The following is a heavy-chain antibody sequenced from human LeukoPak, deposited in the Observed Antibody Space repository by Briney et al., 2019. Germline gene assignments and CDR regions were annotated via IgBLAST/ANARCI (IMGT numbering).Heavy chain of an antibody. CDR1: GGSISSSSYY. J-gene: IGHJ5*02. Sequence: PSETLSLTCTVSGGSISSSSYYWGWIRQPPGKGLEWIGSIYYSGSTYYNPSLKSRVTISVDTSKNQFSLKLSSVTAADTAVYYCARDCTNGVCYIGSTSNWFDPWGQGTLVTVSS. CDR3: ARDCTNGVCYIGSTSNWFDP. V-gene: IGHV4-39*07. D-gene: IGHD2-8*01. CDR2: IYYSGST.